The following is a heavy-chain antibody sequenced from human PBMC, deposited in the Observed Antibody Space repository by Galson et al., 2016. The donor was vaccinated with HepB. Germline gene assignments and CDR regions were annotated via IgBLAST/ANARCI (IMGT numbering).Heavy chain of an antibody. Sequence: SLRLSCAASGFTFSRYAMSWVRQAPGKGLEWVAAISYHGSDKYYADSVKGRVTISRDNSNNTLYLQMTSLSPEDTAVYYCARDKSFYYYGMDVWGQGTTVTVSS. CDR3: ARDKSFYYYGMDV. J-gene: IGHJ6*02. V-gene: IGHV3-30-3*01. CDR2: ISYHGSDK. CDR1: GFTFSRYA.